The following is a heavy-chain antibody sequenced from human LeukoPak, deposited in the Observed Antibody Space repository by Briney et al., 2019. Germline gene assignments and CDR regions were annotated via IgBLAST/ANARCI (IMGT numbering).Heavy chain of an antibody. CDR3: ARGARGNPGAFDY. J-gene: IGHJ4*02. Sequence: ASVKVSCKASGYTFTSYDINWVRQATGQGLEWMGWMNPNSGNTACPQKFHGRVTITRNTSISTAYMELSSLRSEDTAVYYCARGARGNPGAFDYWGQGTLVTVSS. D-gene: IGHD4-23*01. V-gene: IGHV1-8*02. CDR2: MNPNSGNT. CDR1: GYTFTSYD.